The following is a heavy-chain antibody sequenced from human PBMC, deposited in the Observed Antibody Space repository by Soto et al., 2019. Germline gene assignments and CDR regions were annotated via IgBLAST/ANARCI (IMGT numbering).Heavy chain of an antibody. CDR1: GGTFISYA. J-gene: IGHJ6*02. D-gene: IGHD6-13*01. Sequence: XSVKVSCKASGGTFISYAISWVRQAPGQGLEWMGGIIPIFGTANYAQKFQGRVTITADESTSTAYMELSSLRSEDTAVYYCARANIAAFMPSSYYYGMDVWGQGTTVTVSS. CDR2: IIPIFGTA. CDR3: ARANIAAFMPSSYYYGMDV. V-gene: IGHV1-69*13.